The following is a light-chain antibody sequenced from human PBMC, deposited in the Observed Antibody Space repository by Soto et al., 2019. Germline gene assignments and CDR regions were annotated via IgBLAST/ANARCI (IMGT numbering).Light chain of an antibody. CDR1: SSNMGTNT. V-gene: IGLV1-44*01. CDR3: AAWAGTLNHIL. Sequence: QSVLTQPPSASGTPGQRVTISCSGSSSNMGTNTVNWYQQLPRAAPKLLIYSDNQRPSGVPDRFSGSKSGTSASLAITGLHSEDEGEYYWAAWAGTLNHILFGGGTKLTVL. J-gene: IGLJ2*01. CDR2: SDN.